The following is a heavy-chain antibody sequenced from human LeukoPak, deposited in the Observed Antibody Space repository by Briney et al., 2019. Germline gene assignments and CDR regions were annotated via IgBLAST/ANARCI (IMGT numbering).Heavy chain of an antibody. Sequence: GGSLRLSCAASGFTFSSYAMHWVRQAPGKGLEYVSAISSNGGSTYYANSVKGRFTISRDNSEDTLYLQMGSLRVEDMAVYYCARVGSWDAFDIWGQGTMVAVSS. J-gene: IGHJ3*02. D-gene: IGHD1-26*01. CDR1: GFTFSSYA. CDR2: ISSNGGST. V-gene: IGHV3-64*01. CDR3: ARVGSWDAFDI.